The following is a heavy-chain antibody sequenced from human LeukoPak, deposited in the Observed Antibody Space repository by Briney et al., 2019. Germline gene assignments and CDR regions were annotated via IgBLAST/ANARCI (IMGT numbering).Heavy chain of an antibody. V-gene: IGHV3-23*01. CDR3: AKDQGPSDAFDI. CDR2: ISGSGGST. CDR1: GFTFSSYA. Sequence: GGSLRLSCAASGFTFSSYAMSWVRQAPGKGLEWVSAISGSGGSTYYADSVKGRFTISRDNSRNTLYLQMNSLRAEDTAVYYCAKDQGPSDAFDIWGQGTMVTVSS. J-gene: IGHJ3*02.